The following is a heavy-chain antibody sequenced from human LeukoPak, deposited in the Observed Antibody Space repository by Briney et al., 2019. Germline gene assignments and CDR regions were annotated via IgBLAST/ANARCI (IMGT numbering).Heavy chain of an antibody. D-gene: IGHD3-16*01. CDR2: LHTSGGP. CDR3: ATGGGPFDY. CDR1: GGSISLWQ. V-gene: IGHV4-4*07. J-gene: IGHJ4*02. Sequence: SETLSLTCSVSGGSISLWQWNWIRQVAGKGLEWIGRLHTSGGPKYDPSLKSRVTMSLDTSKNQFFLKVSSVTAADTAVYFCATGGGPFDYWGQGILVTVSS.